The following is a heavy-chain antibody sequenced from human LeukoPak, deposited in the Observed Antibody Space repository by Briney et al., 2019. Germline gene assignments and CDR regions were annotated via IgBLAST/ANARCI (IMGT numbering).Heavy chain of an antibody. Sequence: GGSLRLSCAASGFNFSSYWMNRVRQAPGKGLEWISYISSSSSTIYYADSVKGRFTISRDNAKNSLYLQLNSLRAEDTAVYYCARVLHKRNYDSSDYYGSWGQGTLVTVSS. CDR1: GFNFSSYW. V-gene: IGHV3-48*01. D-gene: IGHD3-22*01. CDR3: ARVLHKRNYDSSDYYGS. J-gene: IGHJ5*02. CDR2: ISSSSSTI.